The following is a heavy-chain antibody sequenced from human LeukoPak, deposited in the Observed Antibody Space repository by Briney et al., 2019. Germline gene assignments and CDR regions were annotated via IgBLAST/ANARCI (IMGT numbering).Heavy chain of an antibody. CDR1: GGSFSGYY. CDR3: VRGLPGIAAAAYYFDY. V-gene: IGHV4-34*01. CDR2: INHSGGT. Sequence: SETLSLTCAVYGGSFSGYYWSWIHQPPGKGLEWIGEINHSGGTNYNPSLKSRVTISVDTSKNQFSLKLSSVTAADTAVYYCVRGLPGIAAAAYYFDYWGQGTLVTVSS. J-gene: IGHJ4*02. D-gene: IGHD6-13*01.